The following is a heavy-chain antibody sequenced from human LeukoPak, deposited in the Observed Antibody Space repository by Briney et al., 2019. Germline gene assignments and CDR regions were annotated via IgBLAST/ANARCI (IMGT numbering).Heavy chain of an antibody. Sequence: GGSLRLSCAASGFTFSSYSMNWVRQAPGKGLEWVSYISSSSSTIYYADSVKGRFTISRDNAKNSLYLQMNSLRAEDTAVYYCARGAYYYEDWGQGTLVTVSS. CDR1: GFTFSSYS. CDR2: ISSSSSTI. V-gene: IGHV3-48*01. D-gene: IGHD3-22*01. J-gene: IGHJ4*02. CDR3: ARGAYYYED.